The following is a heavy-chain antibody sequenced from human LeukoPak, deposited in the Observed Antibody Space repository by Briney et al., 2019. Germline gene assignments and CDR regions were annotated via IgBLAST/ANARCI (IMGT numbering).Heavy chain of an antibody. J-gene: IGHJ4*02. Sequence: SETLSLTCAVYGGSFSGYYWSWIRQPPGKGLEWIGEINHSGSTNYNPSLKSRVTISVDTSKNQFSLKLSSVTAADTAVYYCARNGWLQIDYWGQGTLVTVSS. CDR1: GGSFSGYY. CDR3: ARNGWLQIDY. V-gene: IGHV4-34*01. D-gene: IGHD5-24*01. CDR2: INHSGST.